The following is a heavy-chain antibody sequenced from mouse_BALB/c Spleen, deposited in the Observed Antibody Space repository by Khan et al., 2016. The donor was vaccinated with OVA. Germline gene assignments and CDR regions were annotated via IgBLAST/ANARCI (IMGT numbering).Heavy chain of an antibody. Sequence: QIQLVQSGPELKKPGETVKISCKASGYTFTNYGMNWVKQAPGKGLKWMGWINTYTGAPTYTDDFKGRFAFSLETSARTSYLLINNRKDEDMATYFCARGDSYWYIDVWGAGTTVTVSS. J-gene: IGHJ1*01. CDR1: GYTFTNYG. CDR2: INTYTGAP. D-gene: IGHD3-3*01. V-gene: IGHV9-1*02. CDR3: ARGDSYWYIDV.